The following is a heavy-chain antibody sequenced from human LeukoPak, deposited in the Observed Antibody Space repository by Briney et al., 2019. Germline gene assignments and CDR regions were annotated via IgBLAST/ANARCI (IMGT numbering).Heavy chain of an antibody. CDR2: INPNSGGT. J-gene: IGHJ4*02. D-gene: IGHD2/OR15-2a*01. Sequence: ASVKVSCKASGYTFTGYYMHWVRQAPGQGLEWMGWINPNSGGTNYAQKFQGRVTMTRDTSISTAYMELSRLRSDDTAVYYCARDMGRRGLSDYWGQGTLVTVSS. CDR1: GYTFTGYY. CDR3: ARDMGRRGLSDY. V-gene: IGHV1-2*02.